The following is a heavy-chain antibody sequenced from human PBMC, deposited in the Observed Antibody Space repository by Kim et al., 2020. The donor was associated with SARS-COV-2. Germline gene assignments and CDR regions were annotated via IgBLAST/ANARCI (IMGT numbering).Heavy chain of an antibody. J-gene: IGHJ6*03. Sequence: ASVKVSCKASGYTFTSYDINWVRQATGQGLEWMGWMNPNSGNTGYAQKFQGRVTMTRNTSISTAYMELSSLGSEDTAVYYCARSCGGDCPRPMGYYYMDVWGKGTTVTVSS. CDR3: ARSCGGDCPRPMGYYYMDV. CDR2: MNPNSGNT. D-gene: IGHD2-21*01. CDR1: GYTFTSYD. V-gene: IGHV1-8*01.